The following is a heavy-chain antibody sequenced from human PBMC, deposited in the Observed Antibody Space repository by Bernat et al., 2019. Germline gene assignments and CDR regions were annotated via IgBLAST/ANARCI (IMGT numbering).Heavy chain of an antibody. CDR1: GFTFSSYG. CDR2: KSYDGSNT. V-gene: IGHV3-30*18. Sequence: QVQLVESGGGVVQPGRSLRLSCAASGFTFSSYGMHWVRQAPGKGLEWVAVKSYDGSNTYYADSVKGRFTISRDNSKNTLYLRMNSQRAEGTAVYYCAKGSIHVRCYYGMDVWGQGTTVTVSS. D-gene: IGHD2-2*01. CDR3: AKGSIHVRCYYGMDV. J-gene: IGHJ6*02.